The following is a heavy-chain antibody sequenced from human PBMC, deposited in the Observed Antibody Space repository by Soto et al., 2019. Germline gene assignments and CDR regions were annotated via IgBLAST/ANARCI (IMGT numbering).Heavy chain of an antibody. J-gene: IGHJ4*02. Sequence: PSETLSLTCTVSGGSISSYYWSWIRQPPGKGLEWIGYIYYSGSTNYNPSLKSRVTISVDTSKNQFSLKLSSVTAADTAVYYCASYFPAFWSQGSLDTVSS. CDR2: IYYSGST. V-gene: IGHV4-59*01. CDR1: GGSISSYY. D-gene: IGHD2-15*01. CDR3: ASYFPAF.